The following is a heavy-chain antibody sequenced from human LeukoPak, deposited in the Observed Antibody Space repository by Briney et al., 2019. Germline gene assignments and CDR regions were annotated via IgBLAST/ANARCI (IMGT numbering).Heavy chain of an antibody. CDR2: IYSDNT. CDR3: AKDYAVGSIDY. J-gene: IGHJ4*02. Sequence: GGSLRLTCTVSGFTVSSNSMSWVRQAPGKGLEWVSFIYSDNTHYSDSVKGRFTISRDNSKNTVSLQMESLRAEDTALCYCAKDYAVGSIDYWGQGTLVTVSS. V-gene: IGHV3-53*01. CDR1: GFTVSSNS. D-gene: IGHD3-16*01.